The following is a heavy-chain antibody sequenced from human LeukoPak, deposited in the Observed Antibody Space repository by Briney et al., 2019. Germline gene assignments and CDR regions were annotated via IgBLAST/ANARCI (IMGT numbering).Heavy chain of an antibody. CDR3: ARAHYGSGSYSGDFLVRFDY. Sequence: SQTLSLTCAISGDSVSSNSAAWNWIRQSPSRGLEWLGRTYYRSKWYNDYAVSVKSRITINPDTPKNQFSLQLNSVTPEDTAVYYCARAHYGSGSYSGDFLVRFDYWGQGTLVTVSS. CDR1: GDSVSSNSAA. D-gene: IGHD3-10*01. V-gene: IGHV6-1*01. J-gene: IGHJ4*02. CDR2: TYYRSKWYN.